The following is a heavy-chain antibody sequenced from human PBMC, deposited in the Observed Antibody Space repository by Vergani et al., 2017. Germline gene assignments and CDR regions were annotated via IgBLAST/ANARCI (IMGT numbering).Heavy chain of an antibody. CDR2: IYYSGST. J-gene: IGHJ6*02. CDR3: HSSCYYLNYYYYGMDV. Sequence: QLQLQESGPGLVKPSETLSLTCTVSGGSIISSSYYWGWIRQPPGKGLEWIGSIYYSGSTYYNPTLKSRVTISVDKSKNQFSLKLGSVTDADTAVYYCHSSCYYLNYYYYGMDVWGQGTTVTVSS. CDR1: GGSIISSSYY. D-gene: IGHD3-22*01. V-gene: IGHV4-39*01.